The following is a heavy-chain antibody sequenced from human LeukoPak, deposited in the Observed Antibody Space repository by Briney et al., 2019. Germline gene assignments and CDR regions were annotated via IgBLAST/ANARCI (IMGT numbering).Heavy chain of an antibody. CDR1: GFTFSNAW. D-gene: IGHD1-26*01. V-gene: IGHV3-30*18. CDR3: AKVKRSGSYYVPPGAFDY. Sequence: GSLRLSCAASGFTFSNAWLSWVRPAPGKGLEWVAVISYDGSNKYYADSVKGRFTISRDNSKNTLYLQMNSLRAEDTAVYYCAKVKRSGSYYVPPGAFDYWGQGTLVTVSS. J-gene: IGHJ4*02. CDR2: ISYDGSNK.